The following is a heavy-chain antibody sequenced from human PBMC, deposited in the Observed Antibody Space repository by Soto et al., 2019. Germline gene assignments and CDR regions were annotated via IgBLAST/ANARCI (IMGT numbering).Heavy chain of an antibody. CDR2: ISSSGSTI. CDR3: ARALTYYYDSSGYYFPHYFDY. D-gene: IGHD3-22*01. CDR1: GFTFSSYE. Sequence: EVQLVESGGGLVQPGGSLRLSCAASGFTFSSYEMNWVRQAPGKGLEWVSYISSSGSTIYYADSVKGRFTISRDNAKNSLYLQMNSLRAEDTAVYYCARALTYYYDSSGYYFPHYFDYWGQGTLVTVSS. J-gene: IGHJ4*02. V-gene: IGHV3-48*03.